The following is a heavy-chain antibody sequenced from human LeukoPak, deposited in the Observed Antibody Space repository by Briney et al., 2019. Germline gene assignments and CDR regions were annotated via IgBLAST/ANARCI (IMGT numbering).Heavy chain of an antibody. Sequence: ASVKVSCKASGNTLSNYGISWVRQAPGQGLEWMGWMNPNSGNTGYAQKFQGRVTITRNTSISTAYMELSSLRSEDTAVYYCARGPKGSGDAFDIWGQGTMVTVSS. CDR2: MNPNSGNT. J-gene: IGHJ3*02. CDR1: GNTLSNYG. V-gene: IGHV1-8*03. D-gene: IGHD3-10*01. CDR3: ARGPKGSGDAFDI.